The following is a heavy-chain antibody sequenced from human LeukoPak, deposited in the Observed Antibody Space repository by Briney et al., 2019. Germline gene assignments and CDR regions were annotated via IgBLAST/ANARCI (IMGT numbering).Heavy chain of an antibody. CDR1: GGSISSYY. CDR3: ARDHYGKTNWFDP. V-gene: IGHV4-59*01. CDR2: IYYSGST. J-gene: IGHJ5*02. D-gene: IGHD4-17*01. Sequence: KPSKTLSLTCTVSGGSISSYYWSWIRQPPGKGLEWIGYIYYSGSTNYNPSLKSRVTISVDTSKNQFSLKLSSVTATDTAVYYCARDHYGKTNWFDPWGQGTLVTVSS.